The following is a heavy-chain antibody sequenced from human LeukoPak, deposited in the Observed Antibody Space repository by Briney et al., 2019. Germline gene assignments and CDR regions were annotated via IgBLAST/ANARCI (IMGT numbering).Heavy chain of an antibody. CDR1: GGTFSSYA. D-gene: IGHD5-24*01. Sequence: SVKVSCKASGGTFSSYAISWVRQAPGQGLEWMGRIIPIFGTANYAQKFQGRVTITTDESTSTAYMELSSLRSEDTDVYYCARDGSDGYNLSFDYWGQGTLVTVSS. V-gene: IGHV1-69*05. CDR3: ARDGSDGYNLSFDY. CDR2: IIPIFGTA. J-gene: IGHJ4*02.